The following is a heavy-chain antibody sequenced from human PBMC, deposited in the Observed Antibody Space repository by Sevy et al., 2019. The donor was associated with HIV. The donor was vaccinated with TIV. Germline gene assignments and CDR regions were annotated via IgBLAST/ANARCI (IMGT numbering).Heavy chain of an antibody. CDR3: TTDSWSQEDYYDY. CDR1: GFTFSNAW. J-gene: IGHJ4*02. Sequence: GGSLRLSCAASGFTFSNAWMSWVRQAPGKGLEWVGRIKGKIYDGTIDYAAPVKGRFTISRDDSKNTLYLQMNSLKTVDTAVYYCTTDSWSQEDYYDYWGQGTLVTVSS. V-gene: IGHV3-15*01. CDR2: IKGKIYDGTI. D-gene: IGHD6-13*01.